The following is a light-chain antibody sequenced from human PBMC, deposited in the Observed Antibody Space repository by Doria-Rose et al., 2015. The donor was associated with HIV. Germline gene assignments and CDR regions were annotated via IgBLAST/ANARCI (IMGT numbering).Light chain of an antibody. CDR2: DGS. CDR3: HQYGTSWT. V-gene: IGKV3-20*01. J-gene: IGKJ1*01. Sequence: IGMTQSPGTLSLSPGERVTISCRASQRFSSTYLAWYQLKPGQAPSLLIYDGSTRATGIADRFSASGSGTDFTLTINRLEPEDFALYYCHQYGTSWTFGQGTKVEI. CDR1: QRFSSTY.